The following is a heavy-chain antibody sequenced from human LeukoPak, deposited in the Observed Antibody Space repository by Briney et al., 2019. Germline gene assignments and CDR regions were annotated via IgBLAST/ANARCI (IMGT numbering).Heavy chain of an antibody. V-gene: IGHV1-2*02. Sequence: ASVKVSCKASGYTFTGYYMHWVRQAPGQGLEWTGWINPNSGGTNYAQKFQGRVTMTRDTSISTAYMELSRLRSDDTAVYYCARTSYYYDSGGYYLSWGQGTLVTVSS. D-gene: IGHD3-22*01. CDR1: GYTFTGYY. J-gene: IGHJ5*02. CDR3: ARTSYYYDSGGYYLS. CDR2: INPNSGGT.